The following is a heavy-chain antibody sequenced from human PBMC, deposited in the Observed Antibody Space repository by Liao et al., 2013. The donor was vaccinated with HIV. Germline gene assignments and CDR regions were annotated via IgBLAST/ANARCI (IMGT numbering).Heavy chain of an antibody. V-gene: IGHV4-34*01. CDR2: ITDSGGG. J-gene: IGHJ3*02. CDR3: ARGHVVVVIPGFDI. Sequence: QVRLQQWGAGLLKPSETLSLTCAVYGGSLSGYQWNWIRQSPGKGLEWIGEITDSGGGKYNPALKSRVTMSVDTSKKQFALKVRSVTAADTAVYYCARGHVVVVIPGFDIWGQGTLVTVSA. D-gene: IGHD2-21*01. CDR1: GGSLSGYQ.